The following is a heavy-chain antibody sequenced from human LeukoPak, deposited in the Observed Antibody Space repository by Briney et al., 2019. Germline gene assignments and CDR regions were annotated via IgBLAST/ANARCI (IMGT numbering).Heavy chain of an antibody. D-gene: IGHD1-1*01. Sequence: GGSLRLSCAASGFTFSSYWMHWVRHTPGKGLVWVSRIKGDGSSTSYADSVKGRFTISRDNSKNTLYLQMNSLRAEDTAVYYCAKDRGTLTDWGQGTLVTVSS. CDR2: IKGDGSST. CDR3: AKDRGTLTD. J-gene: IGHJ4*02. CDR1: GFTFSSYW. V-gene: IGHV3-74*01.